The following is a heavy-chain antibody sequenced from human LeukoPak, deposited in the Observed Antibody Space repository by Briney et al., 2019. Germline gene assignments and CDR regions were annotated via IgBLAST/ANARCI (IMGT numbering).Heavy chain of an antibody. CDR1: GFTFSSYG. V-gene: IGHV3-30*18. D-gene: IGHD3-10*01. Sequence: PGGSLRLSCAASGFTFSSYGMHWVRQAPGKGLEWVAVISYDGSNKYYADSVKGRFTISRDNSKNTLYLQMNSLRAEDTAVYYCAKDMGTLTMVRGVPSTSDYWGQGTLVTVSS. CDR2: ISYDGSNK. CDR3: AKDMGTLTMVRGVPSTSDY. J-gene: IGHJ4*02.